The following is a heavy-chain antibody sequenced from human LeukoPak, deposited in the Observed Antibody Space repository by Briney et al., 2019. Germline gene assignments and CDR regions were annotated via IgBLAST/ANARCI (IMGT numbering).Heavy chain of an antibody. CDR2: VDKEGSGS. CDR1: GFDFNYYF. CDR3: VTEFWYRFDH. D-gene: IGHD6-13*01. V-gene: IGHV3-7*01. J-gene: IGHJ4*02. Sequence: GSLRLSCATSGFDFNYYFMAWVRQAPGKGLEWLATVDKEGSGSRYIESVRGRFTISRDNAKKSIYLEMSSLSADDTAVYFCVTEFWYRFDHWGQGVPVTVSS.